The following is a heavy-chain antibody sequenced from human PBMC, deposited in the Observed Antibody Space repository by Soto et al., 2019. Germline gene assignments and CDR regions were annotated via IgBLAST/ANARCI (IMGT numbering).Heavy chain of an antibody. CDR2: ISAYNGNT. D-gene: IGHD3-10*01. CDR1: GYTFTSYG. Sequence: ASVKVSCKASGYTFTSYGISWVRQAPGQGLEWMGWISAYNGNTNYAQKLQGRVTMTTDTSTSTAYMELRSLRSDDTAEYYGAKWSGECEYFQHWGQGTLVTVSS. CDR3: AKWSGECEYFQH. J-gene: IGHJ1*01. V-gene: IGHV1-18*01.